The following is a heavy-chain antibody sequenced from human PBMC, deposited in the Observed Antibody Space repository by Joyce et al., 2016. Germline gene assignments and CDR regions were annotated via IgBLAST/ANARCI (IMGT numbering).Heavy chain of an antibody. Sequence: QGQLVESGGGVVQPGRSLRLSCAASGFTFSNYGMHWVRQAPGKGLEWEAVISYDGSNKHYGDSVKGRFAISRDNAKNTLYLQMNSLRAEDTAVYYCAGGILTGYFDYWGQGTLVTVSS. J-gene: IGHJ4*02. CDR1: GFTFSNYG. V-gene: IGHV3-30*03. D-gene: IGHD3-9*01. CDR2: ISYDGSNK. CDR3: AGGILTGYFDY.